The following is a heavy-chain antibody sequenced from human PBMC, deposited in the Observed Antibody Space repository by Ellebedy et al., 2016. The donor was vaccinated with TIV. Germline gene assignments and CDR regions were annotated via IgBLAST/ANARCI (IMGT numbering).Heavy chain of an antibody. Sequence: SVKVSCXASGGTFSSYAISWVRQAPGQGLEWMGGIIPIFGTANYAQKLQGRVTMTTDTSTSTAYMELRSLRSDDTAVYYCARGSGDYDILTGYYGVEGMDVWGQGTTVTVSS. V-gene: IGHV1-69*05. CDR2: IIPIFGTA. J-gene: IGHJ6*02. CDR3: ARGSGDYDILTGYYGVEGMDV. D-gene: IGHD3-9*01. CDR1: GGTFSSYA.